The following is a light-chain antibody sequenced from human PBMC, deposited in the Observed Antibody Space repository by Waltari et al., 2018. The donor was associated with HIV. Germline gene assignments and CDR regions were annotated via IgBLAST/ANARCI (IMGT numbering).Light chain of an antibody. CDR1: QSVSNRY. CDR2: GSS. J-gene: IGKJ2*01. V-gene: IGKV3-20*01. Sequence: DIVLTQSPDTLSLSPGEGATLSCRASQSVSNRYLVWYQQKPGQAPRLLIYGSSTRATGIPDRFSGSGSGTDFTLTINRLEPEDFAVYYCQHYGSSPPYTFGQGTKLEVK. CDR3: QHYGSSPPYT.